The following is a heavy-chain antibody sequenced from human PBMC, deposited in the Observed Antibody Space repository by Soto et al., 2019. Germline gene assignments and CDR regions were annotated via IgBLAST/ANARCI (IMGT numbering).Heavy chain of an antibody. D-gene: IGHD2-8*01. V-gene: IGHV1-69*06. CDR1: GGTFSSYA. J-gene: IGHJ4*02. Sequence: SVKVSCKASGGTFSSYAISWVRQAPGQGLEWMGGIIPIFGTANYAQKFQGRVTITADKSTSTAYMELSSLRSEDTAVYYCARGMRATGNFGYWGQGTLVTVSS. CDR2: IIPIFGTA. CDR3: ARGMRATGNFGY.